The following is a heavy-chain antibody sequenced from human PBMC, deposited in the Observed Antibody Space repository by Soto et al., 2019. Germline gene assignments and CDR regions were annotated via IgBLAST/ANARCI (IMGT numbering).Heavy chain of an antibody. CDR3: ARDPPDYGDYVD. CDR1: GGTLNSYA. CDR2: IIPIFGNT. V-gene: IGHV1-69*13. Sequence: ASVKVSCKASGGTLNSYAIDWVRQAPGQGLEWMGGIIPIFGNTYYAQRLQGRVKLTADESTRTAYMELSSLRSEDAAVYYCARDPPDYGDYVDWGQGTLVTVSS. D-gene: IGHD4-17*01. J-gene: IGHJ4*02.